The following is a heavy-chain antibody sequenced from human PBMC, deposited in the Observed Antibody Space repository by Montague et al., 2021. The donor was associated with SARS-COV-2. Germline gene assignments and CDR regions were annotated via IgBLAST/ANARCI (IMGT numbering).Heavy chain of an antibody. CDR3: ARGPLVGGYDPDGMDV. CDR1: VGSISSSSYY. V-gene: IGHV4-39*07. Sequence: SETLSLTCTVSVGSISSSSYYWGWIRQPPGTGLAWIGSIYYSGSTYYNPSLKSRVTISVDTSKNQFSLKLSSVTAADTAVYYCARGPLVGGYDPDGMDVWGQGTTVTVSS. CDR2: IYYSGST. D-gene: IGHD5-12*01. J-gene: IGHJ6*02.